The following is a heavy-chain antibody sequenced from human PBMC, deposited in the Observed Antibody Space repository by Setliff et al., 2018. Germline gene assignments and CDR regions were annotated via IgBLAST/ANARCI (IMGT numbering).Heavy chain of an antibody. CDR2: IYTSGST. CDR3: ARANSGWYSAHYYYMDV. V-gene: IGHV4-61*09. CDR1: GGSISSGSDY. Sequence: PSETLSLTCSVSGGSISSGSDYWTWIRQPAGKGLEWIGHIYTSGSTNYNPSLKSRVTISVDASKNQLSLNLRSVTAADTAVYYCARANSGWYSAHYYYMDVWGKGTTVTVSS. D-gene: IGHD6-19*01. J-gene: IGHJ6*03.